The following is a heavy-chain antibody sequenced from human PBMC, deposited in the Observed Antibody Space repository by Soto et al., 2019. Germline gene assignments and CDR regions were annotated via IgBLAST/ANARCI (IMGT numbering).Heavy chain of an antibody. V-gene: IGHV1-18*01. J-gene: IGHJ5*02. D-gene: IGHD6-6*01. Sequence: ASVKVSCKASGYAFTSYGISWVGQAPVRGLEWMVWISAYNGNTNYAQKLQGRVTMTTDTSTSTAYMELRSLRSEDTAVYYCARARSRPSPFYWFAPWGQGTFVTLSS. CDR2: ISAYNGNT. CDR1: GYAFTSYG. CDR3: ARARSRPSPFYWFAP.